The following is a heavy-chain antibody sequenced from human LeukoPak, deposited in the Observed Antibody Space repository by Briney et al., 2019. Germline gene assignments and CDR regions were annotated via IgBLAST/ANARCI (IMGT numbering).Heavy chain of an antibody. CDR1: GYTFTSYD. D-gene: IGHD2-15*01. Sequence: ASVKDSCKASGYTFTSYDINWVRQATGQGLEWMGWMNPNSGNTGYAQKFQGRVTMTRNTSISTAYMELSSLRSEDTAVYYCARRVVAPPFNWFDPWGQGTLVTVSS. V-gene: IGHV1-8*01. J-gene: IGHJ5*02. CDR2: MNPNSGNT. CDR3: ARRVVAPPFNWFDP.